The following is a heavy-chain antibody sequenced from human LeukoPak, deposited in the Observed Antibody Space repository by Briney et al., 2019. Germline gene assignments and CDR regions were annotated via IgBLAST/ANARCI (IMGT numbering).Heavy chain of an antibody. Sequence: SETLSLTCAVYGGSFSSYYWSWIRQPPGKGLEWIGYIYYSGSTNYNPSLKSRVTISVDTSKNQFSLKLSSMTAADTAVYYCARHVRDGYNSIVPFDYWGQGTLVTVSS. CDR2: IYYSGST. V-gene: IGHV4-59*08. CDR1: GGSFSSYY. J-gene: IGHJ4*02. D-gene: IGHD5-24*01. CDR3: ARHVRDGYNSIVPFDY.